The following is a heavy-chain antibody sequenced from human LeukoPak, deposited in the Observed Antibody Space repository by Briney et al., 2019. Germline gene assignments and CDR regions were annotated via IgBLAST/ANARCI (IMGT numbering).Heavy chain of an antibody. V-gene: IGHV4-4*02. J-gene: IGHJ4*02. CDR3: TRESGAFSPFGF. Sequence: SGTLSLTCAVSGGSITTTNWWSWVRQPSGKGLEWIGEVHLSGATNYNPSLESRVSMSIDKSKNHLSLEVTSVTAADTAIYYCTRESGAFSPFGFWGQGTLLTVSS. D-gene: IGHD1-26*01. CDR2: VHLSGAT. CDR1: GGSITTTNW.